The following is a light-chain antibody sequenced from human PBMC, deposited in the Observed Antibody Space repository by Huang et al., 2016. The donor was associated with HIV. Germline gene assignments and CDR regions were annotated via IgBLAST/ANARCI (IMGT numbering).Light chain of an antibody. Sequence: IQLTQSPPSVSASVGDSVTFTCRASQDINTFLAWYQQKPGKAPQLLISSASTLQSEVPSRFRGSGSGKDFTLTISSLQPEDIATYYCQQLTTYPITFGPGTRLEIK. J-gene: IGKJ5*01. CDR1: QDINTF. CDR3: QQLTTYPIT. V-gene: IGKV1-9*01. CDR2: SAS.